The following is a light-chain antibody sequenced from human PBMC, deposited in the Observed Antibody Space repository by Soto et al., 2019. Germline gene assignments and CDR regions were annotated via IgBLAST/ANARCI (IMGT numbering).Light chain of an antibody. CDR3: SSYTGSSTLV. Sequence: QSALTQPASVSGSPGQSITISCTGTSSDVGGYNYVSWYQQYPGKAPKLMIYDVSNRPSGVSNRFSGSKSGNTASLIISGLQAEDEADYYCSSYTGSSTLVFGGGTKLTVL. CDR2: DVS. J-gene: IGLJ2*01. V-gene: IGLV2-14*01. CDR1: SSDVGGYNY.